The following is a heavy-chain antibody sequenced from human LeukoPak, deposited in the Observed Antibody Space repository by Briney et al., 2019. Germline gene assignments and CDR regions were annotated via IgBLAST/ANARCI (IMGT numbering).Heavy chain of an antibody. CDR2: INHSGNT. CDR3: ASTYYDFWSGYYYFDY. CDR1: GGSFSGYY. D-gene: IGHD3-3*01. Sequence: SETLSLTCAVYGGSFSGYYWSWIRQPPGKGLEWIGEINHSGNTNYNPSLKSRVTISVDTSKNQFSLKLSSVTAADTAVYYCASTYYDFWSGYYYFDYWGQGTLVTVSS. V-gene: IGHV4-34*01. J-gene: IGHJ4*02.